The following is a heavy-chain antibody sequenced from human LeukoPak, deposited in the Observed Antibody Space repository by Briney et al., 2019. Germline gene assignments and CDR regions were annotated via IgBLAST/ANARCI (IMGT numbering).Heavy chain of an antibody. V-gene: IGHV2-70*11. CDR3: ARHYSSSWKYYYYGMDV. J-gene: IGHJ6*02. CDR1: GFSLSTSGMC. D-gene: IGHD6-13*01. Sequence: SGPALVKPTQTLTLTCTFSGFSLSTSGMCVSWIRQPPGKALEWLARIDWDDDKYYSTSLKTRLTISKDTSKNQVVLTMTNMDPVDTATYYCARHYSSSWKYYYYGMDVWGQGTTVTVSS. CDR2: IDWDDDK.